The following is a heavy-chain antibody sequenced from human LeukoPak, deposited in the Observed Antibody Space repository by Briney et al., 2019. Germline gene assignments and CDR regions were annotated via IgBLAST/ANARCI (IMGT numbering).Heavy chain of an antibody. J-gene: IGHJ6*03. CDR1: GFTFSSYG. D-gene: IGHD6-19*01. Sequence: GGSLRLSCAASGFTFSSYGMHWVRQAPGKGLEWVAFIRYDGSNKYYADSVKGRFTISRDNSKNTLYLQMNSLRAEDTAVYYCAKEGQWLVRYYYYYMDVWGKGTTVTISS. CDR2: IRYDGSNK. V-gene: IGHV3-30*02. CDR3: AKEGQWLVRYYYYYMDV.